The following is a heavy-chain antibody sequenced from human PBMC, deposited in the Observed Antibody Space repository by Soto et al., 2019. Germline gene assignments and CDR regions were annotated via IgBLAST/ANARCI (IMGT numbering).Heavy chain of an antibody. J-gene: IGHJ4*02. CDR2: NSSSSSYI. CDR1: GITFIRYS. D-gene: IGHD2-15*01. CDR3: ARPAGYCSGGSCYVY. Sequence: GSLSHSSEDAGITFIRYSMKWVRQAPGKELEWVSSNSSSSSYIYYADSDKGRYTITRDNAKNSLYLQMNSLRAEDTAVFYCARPAGYCSGGSCYVYWGQGTLITVCS. V-gene: IGHV3-21*01.